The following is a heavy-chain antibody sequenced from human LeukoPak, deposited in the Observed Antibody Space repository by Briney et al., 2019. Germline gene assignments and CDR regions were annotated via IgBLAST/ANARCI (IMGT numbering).Heavy chain of an antibody. CDR3: ASQTYYYDSSGPASQH. D-gene: IGHD3-22*01. CDR2: INHSGST. J-gene: IGHJ1*01. CDR1: GGSFSGYY. Sequence: PSETLSLTCAVYGGSFSGYYWSWIRQPPGKGLEWIGEINHSGSTNYNPSLKSRVTISVDTSKNQFSLKLSSVTAADTAVYYCASQTYYYDSSGPASQHWGQGTLVTVSS. V-gene: IGHV4-34*01.